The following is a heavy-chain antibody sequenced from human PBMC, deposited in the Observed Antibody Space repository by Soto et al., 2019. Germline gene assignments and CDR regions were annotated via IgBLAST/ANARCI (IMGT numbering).Heavy chain of an antibody. J-gene: IGHJ5*02. CDR2: ISSSSSTI. Sequence: ESGGGLVQPGGSLRLSCAASGFTFSSYSMNWVRQAPGKGLEWVSYISSSSSTIYYADSVKGRFTISRDNAKNSLYLQMNSLRDEDTAVYYCAGYTVTTSYWFDPWGQGTLVTVSS. D-gene: IGHD4-4*01. CDR1: GFTFSSYS. CDR3: AGYTVTTSYWFDP. V-gene: IGHV3-48*02.